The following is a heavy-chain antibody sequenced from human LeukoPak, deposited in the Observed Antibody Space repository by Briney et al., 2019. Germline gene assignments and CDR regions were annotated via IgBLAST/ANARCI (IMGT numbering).Heavy chain of an antibody. D-gene: IGHD5-12*01. Sequence: SETLSLTCTVSGGSISSGDYYWSWIRQPPGKGLEWIGYIYYSGSTYYNPSLKSRVTMSVDTSKNQFSLKLSSVTAADTAVYYCARAGGVGVASFDYWGQGTLVTVSS. CDR1: GGSISSGDYY. J-gene: IGHJ4*02. CDR2: IYYSGST. CDR3: ARAGGVGVASFDY. V-gene: IGHV4-30-4*08.